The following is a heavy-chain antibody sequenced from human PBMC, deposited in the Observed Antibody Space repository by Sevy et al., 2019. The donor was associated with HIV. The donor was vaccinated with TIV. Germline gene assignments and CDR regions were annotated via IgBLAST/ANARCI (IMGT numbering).Heavy chain of an antibody. CDR3: ARMTSTWSIDS. CDR2: KESGGQT. J-gene: IGHJ4*02. Sequence: GGSLRLSCAASGFSVSSYYMGWVRQAPGKGLEWVSTKESGGQTYYADSVRGRFTIARDGSANNLFLQLNNLRAEDTGVYYCARMTSTWSIDSWGQGTLVTVSS. CDR1: GFSVSSYY. V-gene: IGHV3-53*01.